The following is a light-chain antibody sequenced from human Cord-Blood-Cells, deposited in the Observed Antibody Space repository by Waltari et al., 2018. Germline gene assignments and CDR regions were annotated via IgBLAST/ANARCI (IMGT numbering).Light chain of an antibody. CDR1: QSVLYSSNNKNY. J-gene: IGKJ1*01. CDR3: QQYYSTPPT. V-gene: IGKV4-1*01. Sequence: DIVMTQSPDSLAVSLGERATINCKSSQSVLYSSNNKNYLAWYQQKPGQPPKLLIYWASTRESGFPDRFSVSGSGTDFTLTISSLQAEDVAVYYCQQYYSTPPTFGQGTKVEIK. CDR2: WAS.